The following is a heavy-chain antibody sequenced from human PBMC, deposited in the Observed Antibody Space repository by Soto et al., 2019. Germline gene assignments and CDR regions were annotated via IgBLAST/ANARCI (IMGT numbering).Heavy chain of an antibody. V-gene: IGHV1-46*01. J-gene: IGHJ6*02. CDR3: AKGRGGKTVANFGMDV. CDR2: ISPFGGAT. D-gene: IGHD3-16*01. CDR1: GDSVSNDY. Sequence: ASVKVSCKASGDSVSNDYLHWVRQAPGQGFEWLGLISPFGGATAYAQRFEGRVTVTMDKSSTTFYLELSSLRSDDTAVYYCAKGRGGKTVANFGMDVWGQGVTVTVSS.